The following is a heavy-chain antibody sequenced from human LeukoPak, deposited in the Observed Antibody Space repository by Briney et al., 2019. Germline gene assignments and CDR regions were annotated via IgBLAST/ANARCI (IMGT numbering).Heavy chain of an antibody. CDR2: ISGSGGST. Sequence: GGSLRPSCAASGFTFSSYAMSWVRQAPGKGLEWVSAISGSGGSTYYADSVKGRFTISRDNSKNTLYLQMNSLRAEDTAVYYCATYYSSGLSGFDYWGQGTLVTVSS. V-gene: IGHV3-23*01. CDR3: ATYYSSGLSGFDY. J-gene: IGHJ4*02. D-gene: IGHD6-19*01. CDR1: GFTFSSYA.